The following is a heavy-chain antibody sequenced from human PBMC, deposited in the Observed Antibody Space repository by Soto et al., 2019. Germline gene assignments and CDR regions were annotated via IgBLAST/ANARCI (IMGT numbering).Heavy chain of an antibody. CDR2: VYSSGST. J-gene: IGHJ6*03. V-gene: IGHV4-39*01. D-gene: IGHD2-15*01. CDR3: ARQYCSGGSCYVYYYYYMDV. Sequence: SETLCVTCTVAGDSFEGTRHYWGWVRQFPGKGLEWIGGVYSSGSTYFNPSLKSRVTISVDTSKNQFSLKLSSVTAADTAVYYCARQYCSGGSCYVYYYYYMDVWGKGTTVTVSS. CDR1: GDSFEGTRHY.